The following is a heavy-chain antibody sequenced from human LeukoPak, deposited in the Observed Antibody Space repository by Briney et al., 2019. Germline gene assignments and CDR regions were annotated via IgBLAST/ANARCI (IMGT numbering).Heavy chain of an antibody. CDR1: AYTFTVYY. V-gene: IGHV1-2*02. J-gene: IGHJ4*02. D-gene: IGHD4-11*01. CDR3: ARESYSNYDC. Sequence: ASVKVSCKSSAYTFTVYYMHWVRQPPGPGLERMGWINPNSGGTNYAQKFQGRVTMTRDTSISRAYMELRRLRSDDTAVYYCARESYSNYDCWGQGTLVTVSS. CDR2: INPNSGGT.